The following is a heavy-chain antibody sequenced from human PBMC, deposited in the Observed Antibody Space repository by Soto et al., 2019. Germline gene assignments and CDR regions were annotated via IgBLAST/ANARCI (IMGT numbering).Heavy chain of an antibody. CDR3: ARGGGLRFLEWLSSDYYYYYGMDV. Sequence: SETLSLTCAVYGGSFSGYYWSWIRQPPRKGLEWIGEINHSGSTNYNPSLKSRVTISVDTSKNQFSLKLSSVTAADTAVYYCARGGGLRFLEWLSSDYYYYYGMDVWGQGTTVTVSS. V-gene: IGHV4-34*01. CDR1: GGSFSGYY. CDR2: INHSGST. D-gene: IGHD3-3*01. J-gene: IGHJ6*02.